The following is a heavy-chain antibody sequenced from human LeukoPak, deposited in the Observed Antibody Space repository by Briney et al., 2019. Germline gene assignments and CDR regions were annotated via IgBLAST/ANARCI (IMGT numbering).Heavy chain of an antibody. CDR1: GFTFSSYA. CDR2: ISYDGSNK. Sequence: GGSLRLSCAASGFTFSSYAMHWVRQAPGKGLEWVAVISYDGSNKYYADSVKGRFTIPRDNSKNTLYLQMNSLRAEDTAVYYCARDFSGITIFGWGYYFDYWGQGTLVTVSS. J-gene: IGHJ4*02. CDR3: ARDFSGITIFGWGYYFDY. V-gene: IGHV3-30-3*01. D-gene: IGHD3-3*01.